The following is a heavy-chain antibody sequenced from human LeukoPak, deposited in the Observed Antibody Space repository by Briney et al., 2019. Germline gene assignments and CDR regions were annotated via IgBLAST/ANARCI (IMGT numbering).Heavy chain of an antibody. V-gene: IGHV4-39*07. CDR2: IYYSGST. D-gene: IGHD6-19*01. Sequence: SETLSLTCTVSGGSISSSSYYWGWIRQPPGKGLEWIGSIYYSGSTYYNPSLKSRVTISVDTSKNQFSLKLSSVTAADTAVYYCARCAAVAGRKYYYMDVWGKGTTVTVSS. CDR1: GGSISSSSYY. CDR3: ARCAAVAGRKYYYMDV. J-gene: IGHJ6*03.